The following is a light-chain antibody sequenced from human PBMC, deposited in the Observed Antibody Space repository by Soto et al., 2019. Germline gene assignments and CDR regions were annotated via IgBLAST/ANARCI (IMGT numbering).Light chain of an antibody. CDR2: AAS. V-gene: IGKV3-20*01. Sequence: EIVLTQSPATRSLSPGERATLSCSASRSVASSYLAWYQHKPGQAPRLLLYAASSRATGIPDRFIGSGSGTDVTLTISRLEHDDSAVYCCHLYDSSPPYTFGQGTKLAIK. J-gene: IGKJ2*01. CDR3: HLYDSSPPYT. CDR1: RSVASSY.